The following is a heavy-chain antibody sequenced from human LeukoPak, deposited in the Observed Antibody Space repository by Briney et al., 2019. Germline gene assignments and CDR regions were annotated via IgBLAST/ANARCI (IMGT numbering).Heavy chain of an antibody. J-gene: IGHJ4*02. Sequence: PGGSLRLSCAASGFTVSSNYMSWVRQAPGKGLEWVSIIYSGDNTYYADSVKGRFTISRDNSKNTLYLQMNSLRAEDTAVYCCARGKGSSSPYYFDYWGQGTLVTVSS. V-gene: IGHV3-66*01. CDR3: ARGKGSSSPYYFDY. D-gene: IGHD6-6*01. CDR1: GFTVSSNY. CDR2: IYSGDNT.